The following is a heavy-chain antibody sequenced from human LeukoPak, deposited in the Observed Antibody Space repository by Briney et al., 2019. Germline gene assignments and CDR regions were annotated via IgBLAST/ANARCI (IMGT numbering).Heavy chain of an antibody. Sequence: PTGGSLRLSCRTSGFTFSYYAMTWVRQAPGKGLEWVSLISEDGVSTYYADSVKGRFTISRDNSKKSLYLQMNSLRTEDTALYYCVKDRLLQGVDYWGQGTLVTVSS. V-gene: IGHV3-43*02. CDR3: VKDRLLQGVDY. J-gene: IGHJ4*02. D-gene: IGHD2-21*01. CDR2: ISEDGVST. CDR1: GFTFSYYA.